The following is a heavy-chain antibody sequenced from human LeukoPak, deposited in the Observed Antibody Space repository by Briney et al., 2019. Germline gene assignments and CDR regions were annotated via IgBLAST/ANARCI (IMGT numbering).Heavy chain of an antibody. CDR2: FNSDGRTT. J-gene: IGHJ2*01. D-gene: IGHD3-9*01. Sequence: GGSLRLSCATSGFTFTNYWMVWVRQAPGKGLVWVSRFNSDGRTTNYADSVKGRFTISRDNAKNTLYLQMKSLRAEDTAVYYCARSPENYDVLTGYYGWYFDLWGRGTLVTVSS. V-gene: IGHV3-74*01. CDR3: ARSPENYDVLTGYYGWYFDL. CDR1: GFTFTNYW.